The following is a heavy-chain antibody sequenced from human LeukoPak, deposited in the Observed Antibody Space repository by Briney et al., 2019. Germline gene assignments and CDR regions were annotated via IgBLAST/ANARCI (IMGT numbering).Heavy chain of an antibody. Sequence: GGSLRLSCAASGFTFSSYWMTWVRQAPGKGLEWVANIKQDGSEKYYVDSVKGRFTISRDNAKSSLYLQMASLRAEDTAVYYCAKDAYDYVWGSYRFDYWGQGTLVTVSS. CDR1: GFTFSSYW. J-gene: IGHJ4*02. CDR2: IKQDGSEK. V-gene: IGHV3-7*01. CDR3: AKDAYDYVWGSYRFDY. D-gene: IGHD3-16*02.